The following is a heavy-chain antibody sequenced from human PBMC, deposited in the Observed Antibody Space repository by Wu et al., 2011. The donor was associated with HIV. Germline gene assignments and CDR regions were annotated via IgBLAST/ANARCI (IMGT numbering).Heavy chain of an antibody. Sequence: EVKKPGASVKVSCKASGYTFTGYYIHWVRQAPGQGLEWMGWINPDSGDTDYAQKFQGRVTMTTDTSTSTTYMELRSLRSDDTAVYYCATGPLKDRVPFDYWGQGTLVTVSS. CDR3: ATGPLKDRVPFDY. CDR1: GYTFTGYY. J-gene: IGHJ4*02. V-gene: IGHV1-2*02. D-gene: IGHD2-15*01. CDR2: INPDSGDT.